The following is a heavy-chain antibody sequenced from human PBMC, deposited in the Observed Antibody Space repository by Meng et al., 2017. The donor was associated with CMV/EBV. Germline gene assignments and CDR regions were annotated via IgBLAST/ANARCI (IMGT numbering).Heavy chain of an antibody. CDR2: IYYSGST. J-gene: IGHJ5*02. CDR1: GGSISSSSYY. CDR3: ARHGRVVPAAYNWFDP. V-gene: IGHV4-39*01. D-gene: IGHD2-2*01. Sequence: SETLSLTCTVSGGSISSSSYYWGWIRQPPGKGLEWIGSIYYSGSTYYNPSLKSRVTISVDTSKNQFSLKLSSVTAADTAVYYCARHGRVVPAAYNWFDPWGQGTLVTVSS.